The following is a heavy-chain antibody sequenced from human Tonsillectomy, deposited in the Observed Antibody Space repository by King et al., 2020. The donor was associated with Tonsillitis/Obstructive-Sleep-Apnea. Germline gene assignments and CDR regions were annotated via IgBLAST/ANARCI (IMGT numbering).Heavy chain of an antibody. Sequence: VQLVESGGGLVQPGGSLRLSCAASGFIFGEYAMHWVPHAPGKGLEWGSGLSWRRGSIGYAASVRGPFTISRDNAKNTVYLEMNSMRNVDTGLYNCAEVFSGARAPATLNYYHYYMDVWGKGTTVTVSS. CDR2: LSWRRGSI. V-gene: IGHV3-9*01. CDR3: AEVFSGARAPATLNYYHYYMDV. CDR1: GFIFGEYA. J-gene: IGHJ6*03. D-gene: IGHD1-1*01.